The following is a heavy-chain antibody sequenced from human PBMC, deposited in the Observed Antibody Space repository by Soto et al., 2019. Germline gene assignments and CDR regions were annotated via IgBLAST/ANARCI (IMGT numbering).Heavy chain of an antibody. Sequence: SETLSLTCTVSGGSISSYYWSWIRQPPGKGLEWIGYIYYSGSTNYNPSLKSRVTISVDTSKNQFSLKLSSVTAADTAVYYCARAATAMVIDYWGQGTLVTVSS. V-gene: IGHV4-59*01. D-gene: IGHD5-18*01. CDR2: IYYSGST. J-gene: IGHJ4*02. CDR1: GGSISSYY. CDR3: ARAATAMVIDY.